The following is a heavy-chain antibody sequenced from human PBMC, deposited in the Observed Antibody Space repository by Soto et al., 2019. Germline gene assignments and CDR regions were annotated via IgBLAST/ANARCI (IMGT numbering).Heavy chain of an antibody. D-gene: IGHD3-3*02. J-gene: IGHJ4*02. V-gene: IGHV1-2*02. CDR2: IGPESGAT. CDR1: GYTFTGHY. Sequence: ASVKVSCKASGYTFTGHYIHWVRQAPQQGPEWMGEIGPESGATRYAEKFRGRVTMTMDTSITTVYMELRNLSPDDTAVYYCGRGRSGQIVIFYWGQGTPVTVSS. CDR3: GRGRSGQIVIFY.